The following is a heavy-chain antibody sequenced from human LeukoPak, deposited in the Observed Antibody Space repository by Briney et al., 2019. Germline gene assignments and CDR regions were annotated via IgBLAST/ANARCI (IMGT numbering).Heavy chain of an antibody. V-gene: IGHV4-59*01. CDR1: GGSMFNYH. D-gene: IGHD5-18*01. Sequence: PSQTLSLTRTVSGGSMFNYHWTWIRQSPGKEPEYIGYIYNIETTYNNPSLMGRVTVSVDMSSRQFSLKLKSVTAADTAVYYCARGLDGYRFDPWGQGIMVTVSS. CDR3: ARGLDGYRFDP. CDR2: IYNIETT. J-gene: IGHJ5*02.